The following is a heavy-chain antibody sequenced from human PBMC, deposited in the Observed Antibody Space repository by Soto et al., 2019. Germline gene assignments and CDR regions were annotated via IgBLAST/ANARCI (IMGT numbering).Heavy chain of an antibody. CDR2: IIPIFGTA. D-gene: IGHD6-13*01. J-gene: IGHJ6*03. CDR3: ARHSAAAGDTYYYYYMDV. CDR1: GGTFSSYA. Sequence: ASVKVSCKASGGTFSSYAISWVRQAPGQGLEWMGGIIPIFGTANYAQKFQGRVTITADESTSTAYMELSSLRSEDTAVYYCARHSAAAGDTYYYYYMDVWGKGTTVTVSS. V-gene: IGHV1-69*13.